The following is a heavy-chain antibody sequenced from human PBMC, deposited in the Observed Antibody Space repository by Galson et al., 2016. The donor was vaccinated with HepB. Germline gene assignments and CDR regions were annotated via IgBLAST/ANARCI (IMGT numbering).Heavy chain of an antibody. CDR3: AGSIYQYYFDN. Sequence: SETLSLTCAVYGASFSGYYWRWIRQPPGKGLEWIGEINHRGSTNCKPSLKSRFTMSVDTSKNQFSLSLSSVTAADTAVYYCAGSIYQYYFDNWGQGTLVTVSS. CDR2: INHRGST. CDR1: GASFSGYY. V-gene: IGHV4-34*01. J-gene: IGHJ4*02. D-gene: IGHD2-2*01.